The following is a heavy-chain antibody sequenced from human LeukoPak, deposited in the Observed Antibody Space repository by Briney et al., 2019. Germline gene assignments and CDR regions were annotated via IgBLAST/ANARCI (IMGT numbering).Heavy chain of an antibody. Sequence: SETLSLTCAVYGGSFSGYYWSWIRQPPGKGLDWIGEINHSGSTNYNPSLKSRVTISVDTSKNQFSLKLSSVTAADTAVYYCARVRGGYTSSGSYYPYYLHYWGQGTLVTVSS. V-gene: IGHV4-34*01. CDR2: INHSGST. D-gene: IGHD3-10*01. J-gene: IGHJ4*02. CDR3: ARVRGGYTSSGSYYPYYLHY. CDR1: GGSFSGYY.